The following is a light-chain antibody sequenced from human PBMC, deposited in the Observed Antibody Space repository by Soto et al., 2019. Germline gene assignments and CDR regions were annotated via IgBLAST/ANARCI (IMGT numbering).Light chain of an antibody. V-gene: IGKV3-11*01. CDR3: QERSNWPPT. J-gene: IGKJ4*01. CDR1: QSVSTY. CDR2: DAS. Sequence: EIVRTQSPDILYLSPGERATLSCRASQSVSTYLAWHQQKPGQPPRLLMYDASKRATGIPDRFRGSGSGTDFTLTISSLEPEDFAVYYCQERSNWPPTFGGGTKVELK.